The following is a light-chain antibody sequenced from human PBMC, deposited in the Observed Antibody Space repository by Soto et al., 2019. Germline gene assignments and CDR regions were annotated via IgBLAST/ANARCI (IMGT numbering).Light chain of an antibody. J-gene: IGLJ1*01. V-gene: IGLV2-23*02. CDR1: SSDVGSYNV. CDR3: CSYAGSSSAYV. CDR2: EVS. Sequence: QSVLTQPASVSGSPGQSITISCTGTSSDVGSYNVVSWYQQHPGKAPKLLIYEVSKRPSGVSDRFSGSKSGNTASLTISGLQAEDEADYHCCSYAGSSSAYVFGTGTQLTGL.